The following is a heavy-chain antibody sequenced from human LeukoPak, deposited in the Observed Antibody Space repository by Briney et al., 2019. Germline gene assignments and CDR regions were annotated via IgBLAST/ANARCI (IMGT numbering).Heavy chain of an antibody. CDR1: GFTFDDYA. J-gene: IGHJ4*02. CDR3: ARSHMTTVTTVTDY. D-gene: IGHD4-17*01. Sequence: EPGGSLRLSCAASGFTFDDYAMHWVRQAPGKGLEWVSGISWNSGSIDYADSVKGRFTISRDNAKNSLYLQMNSLRAEDTAVYYCARSHMTTVTTVTDYWGQGTLVTVSS. V-gene: IGHV3-9*01. CDR2: ISWNSGSI.